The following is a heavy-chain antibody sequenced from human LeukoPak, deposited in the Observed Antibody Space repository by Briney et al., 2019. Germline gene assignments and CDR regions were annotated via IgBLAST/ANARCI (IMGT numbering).Heavy chain of an antibody. V-gene: IGHV1-2*04. CDR3: ARDGLIVATISTPDYGMDV. Sequence: ASVKVSCKASGYTFTGYYMHWVRQAPGQGLEWMGWINPNSGGTNYAQKFQGWVTMTRDTSISTAYMELSRLRSDDTAVYYCARDGLIVATISTPDYGMDVWGQGTTVTVSS. CDR1: GYTFTGYY. J-gene: IGHJ6*02. CDR2: INPNSGGT. D-gene: IGHD5-12*01.